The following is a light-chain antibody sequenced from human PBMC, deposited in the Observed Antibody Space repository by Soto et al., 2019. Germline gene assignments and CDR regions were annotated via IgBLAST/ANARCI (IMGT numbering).Light chain of an antibody. CDR3: QEYYSPPVT. Sequence: DIQMTQSPASLSASVGDRVTITSRASQGISSSLAWYQHKPGKVPEPLIYAASTLHSGVPSRFSGSGSGTDFTLTISSLHPEDVATYYCQEYYSPPVTFGRATKVNFK. V-gene: IGKV1-27*01. J-gene: IGKJ3*01. CDR2: AAS. CDR1: QGISSS.